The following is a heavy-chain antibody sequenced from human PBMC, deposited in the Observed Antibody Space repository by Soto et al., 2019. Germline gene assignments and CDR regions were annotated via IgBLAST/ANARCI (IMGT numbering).Heavy chain of an antibody. CDR1: GFTFSSYS. CDR3: ARDDSGYDSPYYYGMDV. CDR2: ISSSSSYI. Sequence: EGQLVESGGGLVKPGGSRRLSCAASGFTFSSYSMNWVRQAPGKGLEWVSPISSSSSYIYYADSVKGRFTISRDNAKNSLYLQMNSLRAEDTAVYYCARDDSGYDSPYYYGMDVWGQGTTVTVAS. V-gene: IGHV3-21*01. D-gene: IGHD5-12*01. J-gene: IGHJ6*02.